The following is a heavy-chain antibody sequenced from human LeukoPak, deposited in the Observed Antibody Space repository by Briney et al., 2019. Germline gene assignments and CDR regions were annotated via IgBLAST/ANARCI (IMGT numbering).Heavy chain of an antibody. V-gene: IGHV3-21*01. D-gene: IGHD3-3*01. CDR1: GFTFSSYS. CDR3: ARDSGYDFWSGYHYYFYIDV. Sequence: GGSLRLSCAASGFTFSSYSMNWVRQAPGKGLEWVSSISSSSSYIYYADSVKGRFTISRDNAKNSLYLQMNSLRAEDTAVYYCARDSGYDFWSGYHYYFYIDVRGKGTTVTV. CDR2: ISSSSSYI. J-gene: IGHJ6*03.